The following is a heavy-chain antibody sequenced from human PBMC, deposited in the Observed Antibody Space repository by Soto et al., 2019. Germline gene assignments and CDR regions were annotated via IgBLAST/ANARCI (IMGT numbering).Heavy chain of an antibody. D-gene: IGHD2-15*01. V-gene: IGHV5-51*01. CDR2: IYPGDSDN. J-gene: IGHJ6*02. CDR1: GYRFSNYW. Sequence: GESLKISCKGSGYRFSNYWIAWVRQMPGKGLEWMWIIYPGDSDNRYSPSFEGPVTISADKSNSTAYLQWSSLKASDTAMYSCAKDLDVVMVLSATRGLDVWGQGTTVTVSS. CDR3: AKDLDVVMVLSATRGLDV.